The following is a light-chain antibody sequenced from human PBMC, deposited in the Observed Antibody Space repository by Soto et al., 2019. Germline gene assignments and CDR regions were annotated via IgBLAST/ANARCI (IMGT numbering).Light chain of an antibody. V-gene: IGKV1-13*02. CDR1: QVISSA. CDR3: QQFNSYPYP. CDR2: DAS. Sequence: AIQLTQSPSSLSASVGDRVTITCRAIQVISSALAWYQQKPGKAPKILIYDASSLESGVPSRFSGSGSGTDFTLPISSLQPEDFATYYCQQFNSYPYPFGQGTKLEIK. J-gene: IGKJ2*01.